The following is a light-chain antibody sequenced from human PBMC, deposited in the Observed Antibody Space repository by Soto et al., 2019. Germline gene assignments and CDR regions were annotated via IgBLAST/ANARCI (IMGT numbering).Light chain of an antibody. CDR2: KAS. CDR1: QTISSW. J-gene: IGKJ1*01. Sequence: DIQMTQSPSTLSGSVGDRVTITCRASQTISSWLAWYQQKPGKAPKLLIYKASTLKSGVPSRISGRGSGTKFPLTISRQQSDDLATYCCQHFSSYSAAFGPGTQVELK. CDR3: QHFSSYSAA. V-gene: IGKV1-5*03.